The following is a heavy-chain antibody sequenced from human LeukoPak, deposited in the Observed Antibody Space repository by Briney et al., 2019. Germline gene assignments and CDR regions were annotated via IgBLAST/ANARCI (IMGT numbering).Heavy chain of an antibody. CDR3: ARVPGENYDFWSGPEERGYFDY. Sequence: GAPVKVCCKASGYTFTSSGISWVRQAPGQGLEWMRWISAYNGDTNYAQKLQGRVTMTTDTSTSTAYMELRSLRSDDTAVYYCARVPGENYDFWSGPEERGYFDYWGQGTLVTVSS. CDR2: ISAYNGDT. J-gene: IGHJ4*02. CDR1: GYTFTSSG. D-gene: IGHD3-3*01. V-gene: IGHV1-18*01.